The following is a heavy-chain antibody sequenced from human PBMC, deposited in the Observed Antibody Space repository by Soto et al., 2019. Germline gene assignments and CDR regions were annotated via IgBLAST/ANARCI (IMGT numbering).Heavy chain of an antibody. Sequence: QVHLVQSGAEVKKPGSSVKVSCKAPGGTFSNHAINWVRQAPGQGLEWMGRIIPIFSTTNYAQKFQGRVTMAAYESTITAYFEVSSLQPEETAVYYCAREVAADGTFREDVFDIWGQGTLGTVSS. V-gene: IGHV1-69*12. D-gene: IGHD6-13*01. CDR1: GGTFSNHA. CDR3: AREVAADGTFREDVFDI. J-gene: IGHJ3*02. CDR2: IIPIFSTT.